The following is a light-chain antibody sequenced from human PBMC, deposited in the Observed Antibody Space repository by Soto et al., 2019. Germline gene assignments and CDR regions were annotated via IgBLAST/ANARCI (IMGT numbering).Light chain of an antibody. CDR3: QQYNDWPLT. Sequence: KVMTQSPATLSVSPGERATLSCRASQSVNSNLAWYQQKPGQAPRLLLYGASTRAIGIPARFSGSASGTEFTLTISSLQSEDSEVYYCQQYNDWPLTFGGGTKVEI. CDR1: QSVNSN. V-gene: IGKV3-15*01. J-gene: IGKJ4*01. CDR2: GAS.